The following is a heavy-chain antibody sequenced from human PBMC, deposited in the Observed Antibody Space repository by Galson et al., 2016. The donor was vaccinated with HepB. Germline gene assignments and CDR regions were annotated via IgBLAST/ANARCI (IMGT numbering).Heavy chain of an antibody. CDR1: GGSISSSSSFY. J-gene: IGHJ5*02. CDR2: FFYGGNT. D-gene: IGHD2-8*02. V-gene: IGHV4-39*01. CDR3: VRSPYCTGGVCYTEAHWFDP. Sequence: SETLSLTCTVSGGSISSSSSFYWGWLRQPPGKGLEWIGSFFYGGNTYYNPSLKSRVTISVDTSKKQFSLKLSSVTAADTAVYYCVRSPYCTGGVCYTEAHWFDPWGQGTLVIVSS.